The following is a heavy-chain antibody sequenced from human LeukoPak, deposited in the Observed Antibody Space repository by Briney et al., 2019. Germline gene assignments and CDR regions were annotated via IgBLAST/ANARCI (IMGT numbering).Heavy chain of an antibody. CDR3: ARNKDGYNSFDY. V-gene: IGHV3-30-3*01. CDR2: ISYDGSNK. J-gene: IGHJ4*02. D-gene: IGHD5-24*01. Sequence: GGSLRLSCAASGFTFSSYAMHWVRQAPGKGLEWVAVISYDGSNKYYADSVKGRFTISRDNSKNTLYLQMNSLRAEDTAVYYCARNKDGYNSFDYWGQGTLVTVSS. CDR1: GFTFSSYA.